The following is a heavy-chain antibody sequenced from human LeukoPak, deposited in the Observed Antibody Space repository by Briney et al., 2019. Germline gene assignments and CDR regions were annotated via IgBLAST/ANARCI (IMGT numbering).Heavy chain of an antibody. V-gene: IGHV3-7*01. CDR1: GFTFSSYW. J-gene: IGHJ3*02. Sequence: GGSLRLSCAASGFTFSSYWMSWVRQAPGEGLEWVANIKQDGSEKYYVDSVKGRFTISRDNAKNSLYLQMNSLRAEDTAVYYCAREISGITFGGVIVNDAFDIWGQGTMVTVSP. CDR3: AREISGITFGGVIVNDAFDI. CDR2: IKQDGSEK. D-gene: IGHD3-16*02.